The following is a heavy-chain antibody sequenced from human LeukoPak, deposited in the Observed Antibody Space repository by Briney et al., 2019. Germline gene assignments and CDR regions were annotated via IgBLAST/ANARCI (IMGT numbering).Heavy chain of an antibody. V-gene: IGHV3-23*01. J-gene: IGHJ6*02. CDR2: ISGSGGST. D-gene: IGHD6-13*01. CDR1: GFTFSSYA. CDR3: AKEGIAAAGASYYYYGMDV. Sequence: GGSLRLSCAASGFTFSSYAMSWVRQAPGKGLEWVSAISGSGGSTYYADSVKGRFTISRDNSKNTLYLQMNSLRAEDTAVCYCAKEGIAAAGASYYYYGMDVWGQGTTVTVSS.